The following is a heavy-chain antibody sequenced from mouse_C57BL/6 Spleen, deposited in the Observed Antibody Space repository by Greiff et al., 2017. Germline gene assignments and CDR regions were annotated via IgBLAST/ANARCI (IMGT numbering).Heavy chain of an antibody. CDR1: GFTFSDYY. Sequence: EVMLVESGGGLVQPGGSLKLSCAASGFTFSDYYMYWVRQTPEKRLEWVAYISNGGGSTYYPDTVKGRFTISRDNAKNTLYLQMSRLKSEDTAMYYCARQSSYGYFDVWGTGTTVTVSS. V-gene: IGHV5-12*01. CDR2: ISNGGGST. CDR3: ARQSSYGYFDV. D-gene: IGHD1-1*01. J-gene: IGHJ1*03.